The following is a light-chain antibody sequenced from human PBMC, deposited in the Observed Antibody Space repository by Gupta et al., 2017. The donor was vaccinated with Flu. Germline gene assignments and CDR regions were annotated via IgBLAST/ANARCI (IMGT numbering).Light chain of an antibody. CDR3: VLYMGSAFNWV. V-gene: IGLV8-61*01. Sequence: QTVVTQEPSFSVSPGGTVTLTCGLSSGSVSTSNYPSWYQQTPGQAPRTLIYSTNIRSSGVPDRFSGSILGNKAALTITGAQADDEADFYCVLYMGSAFNWVFGGGTKLTVL. J-gene: IGLJ3*02. CDR1: SGSVSTSNY. CDR2: STN.